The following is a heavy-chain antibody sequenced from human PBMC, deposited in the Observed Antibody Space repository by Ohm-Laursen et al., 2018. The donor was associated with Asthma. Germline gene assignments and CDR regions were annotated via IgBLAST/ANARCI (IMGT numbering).Heavy chain of an antibody. D-gene: IGHD6-19*01. Sequence: SLRLSCAAPGFTFSSYAMSWVRQAPAKGLEWVSGISGSGGTTYYADSVKGRFTISRDNSKNTLYLQMNSLRAEDTAVYYCAKDGVAVARYGWFDPGGQGTLVTVSS. CDR3: AKDGVAVARYGWFDP. CDR1: GFTFSSYA. CDR2: ISGSGGTT. V-gene: IGHV3-23*01. J-gene: IGHJ5*02.